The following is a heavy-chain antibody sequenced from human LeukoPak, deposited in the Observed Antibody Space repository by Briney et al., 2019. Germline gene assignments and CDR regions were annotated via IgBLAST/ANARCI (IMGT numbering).Heavy chain of an antibody. V-gene: IGHV3-11*04. CDR2: IGSSGGTI. D-gene: IGHD5-18*01. Sequence: GGSLRLSCAASGFTFNDYYMSWIRQAPGEGLEWVSYIGSSGGTIYYADSVKGRFTISRDNAKNSLYLQMDSLRDEDTAVYYCARGVRGYSYGSRFDYWGQGTLVTVSS. J-gene: IGHJ4*02. CDR1: GFTFNDYY. CDR3: ARGVRGYSYGSRFDY.